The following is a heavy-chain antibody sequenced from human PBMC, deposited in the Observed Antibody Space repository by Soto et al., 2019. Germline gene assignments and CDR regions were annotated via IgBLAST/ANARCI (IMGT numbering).Heavy chain of an antibody. Sequence: SETLSLTCAVYGGSFSGYYWSWIRQAPGKGLEWIGEINHSGSTNYNPSLKSRVTISVDTSKNQFSLKLSSVAAADTAVYYCARGLRLGWLQSHRGLFDYWGQGTLVTVSS. V-gene: IGHV4-34*01. CDR3: ARGLRLGWLQSHRGLFDY. CDR2: INHSGST. D-gene: IGHD5-12*01. CDR1: GGSFSGYY. J-gene: IGHJ4*02.